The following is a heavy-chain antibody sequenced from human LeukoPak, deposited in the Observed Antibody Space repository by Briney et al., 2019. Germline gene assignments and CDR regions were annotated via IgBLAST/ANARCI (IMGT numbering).Heavy chain of an antibody. J-gene: IGHJ4*02. Sequence: ASVKVSCKSSGHTFNNHFIHWVRQAPGQGLEWMGMINSRDGTTRTLQKFQGRVSMTRDTSTSTLYMGLSSLSSEDTATYFCARGADQEFDFWGQGTLVTVPS. CDR2: INSRDGTT. CDR1: GHTFNNHF. V-gene: IGHV1-46*02. CDR3: ARGADQEFDF.